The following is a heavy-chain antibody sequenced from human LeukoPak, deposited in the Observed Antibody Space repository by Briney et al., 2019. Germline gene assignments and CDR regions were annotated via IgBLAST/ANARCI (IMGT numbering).Heavy chain of an antibody. CDR2: INHSGST. CDR3: ARGQSSSGYGSDY. J-gene: IGHJ4*02. D-gene: IGHD3-22*01. Sequence: SETLSLTCVVFGGSFSGHYWSWLRQPPGKGLEWIGEINHSGSTHYNPSLKSRVTISVDTSKNQFSLKLSSVTAADTAVYYCARGQSSSGYGSDYWGQGTLLTVSS. V-gene: IGHV4-34*01. CDR1: GGSFSGHY.